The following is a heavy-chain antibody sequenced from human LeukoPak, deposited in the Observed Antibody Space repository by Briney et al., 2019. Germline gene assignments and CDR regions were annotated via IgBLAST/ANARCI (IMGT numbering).Heavy chain of an antibody. CDR1: GYTFTSYD. V-gene: IGHV1-8*01. Sequence: ASVKVSCKASGYTFTSYDINWVRQATGQGLEWMGWMNPNSGNTGYAQKFQGRVTMTRNTSISTAYMELSSLRSEDTAVYYCARETGTEGVNWFDPWGQGTLVTVSS. CDR2: MNPNSGNT. J-gene: IGHJ5*02. CDR3: ARETGTEGVNWFDP. D-gene: IGHD1-1*01.